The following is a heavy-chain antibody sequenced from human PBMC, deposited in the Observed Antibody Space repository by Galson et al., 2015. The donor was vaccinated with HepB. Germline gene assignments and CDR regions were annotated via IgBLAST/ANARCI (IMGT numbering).Heavy chain of an antibody. CDR3: ARATMIQGVPDS. CDR2: LELAGET. J-gene: IGHJ5*02. CDR1: GFTFSKYD. V-gene: IGHV3-13*01. Sequence: SLRLSCAASGFTFSKYDMHWVRQPPGKSPEWVSVLELAGETYYTGSVKGRFTISRDDANNILSLQMNNLRVGDTAVYYCARATMIQGVPDSWGQGTLVTVSS. D-gene: IGHD3-10*01.